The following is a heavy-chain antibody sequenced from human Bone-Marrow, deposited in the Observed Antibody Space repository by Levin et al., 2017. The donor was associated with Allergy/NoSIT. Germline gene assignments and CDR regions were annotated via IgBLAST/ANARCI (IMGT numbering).Heavy chain of an antibody. D-gene: IGHD6-25*01. Sequence: GGSLRLSCAASGFTFRSYAMNWVRQAPGKGLEWVSTISDSGGRTYYPDSVKGRFTISRDNSKNTVFLQMNRLRADDTATYFCAKSFNSSGWPTYFDPWGQGALVTVSS. CDR2: ISDSGGRT. CDR1: GFTFRSYA. CDR3: AKSFNSSGWPTYFDP. V-gene: IGHV3-23*01. J-gene: IGHJ5*02.